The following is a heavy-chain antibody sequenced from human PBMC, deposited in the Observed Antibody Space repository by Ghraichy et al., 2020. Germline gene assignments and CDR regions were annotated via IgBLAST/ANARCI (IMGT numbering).Heavy chain of an antibody. CDR3: GKDAFSKGEC. CDR2: INQDGRSK. J-gene: IGHJ4*02. D-gene: IGHD3-16*01. Sequence: GALRLSCAASRFTLSGYWMSWVRQAPGKGLEWVANINQDGRSKNYVESVKGRFTISRDNAKNSLYLQMNSLRVEDTAVYYWGKDAFSKGECWGLGTLVTVSS. V-gene: IGHV3-7*03. CDR1: RFTLSGYW.